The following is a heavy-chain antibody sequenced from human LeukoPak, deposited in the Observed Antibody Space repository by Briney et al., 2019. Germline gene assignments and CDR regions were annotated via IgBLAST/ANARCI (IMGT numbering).Heavy chain of an antibody. CDR1: GGSISSSSYY. J-gene: IGHJ4*02. Sequence: SETLSLTCTVSGGSISSSSYYWGWIRQPPGKGLEWIGSLYYSGSTYYNPSLESRVTISVDTSKNQFSLRLSSVTAADTAVYYCARLLIVVVPAAIYPTYYFDYWGQGTLVTVSS. V-gene: IGHV4-39*01. CDR2: LYYSGST. D-gene: IGHD2-2*01. CDR3: ARLLIVVVPAAIYPTYYFDY.